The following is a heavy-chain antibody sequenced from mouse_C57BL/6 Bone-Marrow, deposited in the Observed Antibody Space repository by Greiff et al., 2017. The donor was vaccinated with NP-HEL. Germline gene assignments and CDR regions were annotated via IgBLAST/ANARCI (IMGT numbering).Heavy chain of an antibody. CDR3: AREGVSTSVGFAY. CDR1: GYTFTSYW. V-gene: IGHV1-69*01. CDR2: IDPSDSYT. Sequence: QVQLQQPGAELVMPGASVKLSCKASGYTFTSYWMHWVKQRPGQGLEWIGEIDPSDSYTNYTQKFKGKSTLTVDKSSSTAYMQLSSLTSEDAAVYYCAREGVSTSVGFAYWGQGTLVTVSA. D-gene: IGHD2-3*01. J-gene: IGHJ3*01.